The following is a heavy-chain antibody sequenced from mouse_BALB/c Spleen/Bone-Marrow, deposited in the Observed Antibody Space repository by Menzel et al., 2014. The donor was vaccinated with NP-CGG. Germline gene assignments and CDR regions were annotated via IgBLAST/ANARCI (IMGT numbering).Heavy chain of an antibody. J-gene: IGHJ2*01. V-gene: IGHV1-80*01. CDR2: IYPGDGDT. CDR3: ARMGDYSYYFDY. CDR1: GYAFSSYW. Sequence: VQGVESGAELVRPGSSVKISCKASGYAFSSYWMNWVKQRPGQGLEWIGQIYPGDGDTNYNGRSKGKTTLTADKSSSTAYIQLSSLTSEDSAVYFCARMGDYSYYFDYWGQGTTLTVSS. D-gene: IGHD1-1*01.